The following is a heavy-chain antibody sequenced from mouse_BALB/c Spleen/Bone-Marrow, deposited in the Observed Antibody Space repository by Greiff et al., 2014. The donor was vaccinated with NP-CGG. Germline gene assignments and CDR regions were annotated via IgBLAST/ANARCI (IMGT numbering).Heavy chain of an antibody. CDR3: ARRNGNFRYYAMDY. V-gene: IGHV2-2*01. CDR1: VFSLTTYD. J-gene: IGHJ4*01. Sequence: QVHVKQSGPGLVRPSQSLSITCAVSVFSLTTYDVVWVRQSPGKGLEWLGGIWSGGSTDYNAAFISRLSINKDNSKSQVFFKMNNLQAYDTAIYYCARRNGNFRYYAMDYWGQGTSVTVSS. D-gene: IGHD2-1*01. CDR2: IWSGGST.